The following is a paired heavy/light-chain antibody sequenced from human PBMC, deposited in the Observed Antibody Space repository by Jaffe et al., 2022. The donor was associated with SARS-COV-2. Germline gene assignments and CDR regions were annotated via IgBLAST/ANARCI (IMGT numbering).Light chain of an antibody. CDR2: DAS. J-gene: IGKJ4*01. V-gene: IGKV3-11*01. Sequence: EIVLTQSPATLSLSPGERATLSCRASQSVSSYLAWYQQKPGQAPRLLIYDASDRATGIPARFSGSGSGTDFTLTISSLEPEDFAVYYCQQRINWPLTFGGGTKVEIK. CDR3: QQRINWPLT. CDR1: QSVSSY.
Heavy chain of an antibody. CDR3: AKDLSPGRGMDV. CDR2: IGGHTGGST. V-gene: IGHV3-23*01. CDR1: GFTFSNYA. Sequence: EMQLLESGGGLIQPGGSLRLSCAASGFTFSNYAMSWVRQAPGKGLEWVSIIGGHTGGSTFYADSVKGRFTISRDNSKNTLHLQMDSLRAEDTAVYYCAKDLSPGRGMDVWGQGTTVTVSS. J-gene: IGHJ6*02.